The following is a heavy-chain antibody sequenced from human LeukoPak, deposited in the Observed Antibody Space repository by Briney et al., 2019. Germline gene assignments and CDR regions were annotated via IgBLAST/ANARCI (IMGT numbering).Heavy chain of an antibody. V-gene: IGHV4-34*01. CDR3: ASRRIAVAGTLSEAGGDYYYGMDV. D-gene: IGHD6-19*01. J-gene: IGHJ6*02. CDR1: GGSFSGYY. Sequence: SETLSLTCAVYGGSFSGYYWSWIRQPPGKGLEWIGEINHSGSTNYNPSLKSRVTISVDTSKNQFSLKLSSVTAADTAVYYCASRRIAVAGTLSEAGGDYYYGMDVWGQGTTVTVSS. CDR2: INHSGST.